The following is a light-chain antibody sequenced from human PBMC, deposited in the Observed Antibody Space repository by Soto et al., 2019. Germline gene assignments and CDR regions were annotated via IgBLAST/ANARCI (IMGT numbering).Light chain of an antibody. CDR1: SSDVGGYNY. J-gene: IGLJ1*01. CDR3: SSYTSSSTRV. CDR2: DVS. V-gene: IGLV2-14*01. Sequence: QSVLTQAASVSGSPGQSITISCTGTSSDVGGYNYVSWYQQHPGKAPKLMIYDVSNRPSGVSNRFSGSKSGNTASLSITGLQAEDEADYYCSSYTSSSTRVFGTGTK.